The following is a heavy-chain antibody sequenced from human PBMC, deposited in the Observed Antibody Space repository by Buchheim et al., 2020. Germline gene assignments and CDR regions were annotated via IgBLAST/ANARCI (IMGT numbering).Heavy chain of an antibody. J-gene: IGHJ4*02. Sequence: QVQLQESGPGLVKPSETLSLTCTVSGGSISSYYWSWIRQPPGKGLEWIGYIYYSGSTNYNPSLKSRVTLSVDTSKNQFSLKLSSVTAADTAVYYCAIFFGELDYWGQGTL. CDR3: AIFFGELDY. V-gene: IGHV4-59*01. CDR1: GGSISSYY. D-gene: IGHD3-10*01. CDR2: IYYSGST.